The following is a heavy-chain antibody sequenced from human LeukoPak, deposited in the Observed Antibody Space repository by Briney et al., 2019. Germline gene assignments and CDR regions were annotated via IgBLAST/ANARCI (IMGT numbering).Heavy chain of an antibody. J-gene: IGHJ4*02. CDR3: ARGWLYSYAPFDY. CDR1: GFTFTTYW. D-gene: IGHD5-18*01. V-gene: IGHV3-74*01. Sequence: PGGSLRLSCAASGFTFTTYWMHWVRQAPGKGLVWVSRINGDGSSTSYADSVKGRFTISRDNAKSTLYLQVNSLRAEDTAVYYCARGWLYSYAPFDYWGRGTLVTVSS. CDR2: INGDGSST.